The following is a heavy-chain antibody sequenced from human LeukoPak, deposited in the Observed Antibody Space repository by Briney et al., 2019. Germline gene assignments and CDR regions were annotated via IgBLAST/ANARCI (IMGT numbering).Heavy chain of an antibody. D-gene: IGHD2-2*01. CDR3: AKDSARYCSSTSCYRPPTD. CDR1: GFTFSSYA. CDR2: ISWNSGSI. Sequence: GGSLRLSCAASGFTFSSYAMHWVRQAPGKGLEWVSGISWNSGSIGYADSVKGRFTISRDNAKNSLYLQMNSLRAEDTALYYCAKDSARYCSSTSCYRPPTDWGQGTLVTVSS. V-gene: IGHV3-9*01. J-gene: IGHJ4*02.